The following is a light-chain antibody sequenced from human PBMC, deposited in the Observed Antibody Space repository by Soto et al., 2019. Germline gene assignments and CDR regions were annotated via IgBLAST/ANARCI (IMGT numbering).Light chain of an antibody. J-gene: IGLJ1*01. CDR2: EVN. CDR1: SSDVGSYNL. V-gene: IGLV2-23*02. Sequence: QSVLTQPASVSGSPGQSITISCTGTSSDVGSYNLVSWYQQHPGKAPRLMIYEVNKWPSGVSNRFSGSKSGNTASLTISGLHAEDEADYYCCSYVGSSTSYVFGTGTKVTVL. CDR3: CSYVGSSTSYV.